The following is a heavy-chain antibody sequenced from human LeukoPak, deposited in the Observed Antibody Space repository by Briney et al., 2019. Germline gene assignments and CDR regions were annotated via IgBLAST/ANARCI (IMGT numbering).Heavy chain of an antibody. CDR2: IYNSGST. CDR1: GGSISSSDYY. Sequence: PSETLSLTCTASGGSISSSDYYWSWIRQHPGKGLEWIGYIYNSGSTYYNPSLKSRITISVDTSENQFSLKLSSVTAADTAIYYCAAMGYYDSSGPRFDNWGQGTLVTVSS. J-gene: IGHJ4*02. V-gene: IGHV4-31*03. D-gene: IGHD3-22*01. CDR3: AAMGYYDSSGPRFDN.